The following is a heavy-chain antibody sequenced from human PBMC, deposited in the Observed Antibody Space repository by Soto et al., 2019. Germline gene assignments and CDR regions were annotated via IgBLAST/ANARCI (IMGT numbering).Heavy chain of an antibody. CDR2: MRSKANSYAT. V-gene: IGHV3-73*02. CDR1: GFTFSGSA. Sequence: EVQLVESGGGLVQPGGSLKLSCAASGFTFSGSAMHWVRQASGKGLEWVGGMRSKANSYATAYAASVKGRFTITRDDSKNTAYLQMNSLKTEDTAVYYCTGSVTGNTAHFDYGGHGTLVTVTS. J-gene: IGHJ4*01. CDR3: TGSVTGNTAHFDY. D-gene: IGHD1-7*01.